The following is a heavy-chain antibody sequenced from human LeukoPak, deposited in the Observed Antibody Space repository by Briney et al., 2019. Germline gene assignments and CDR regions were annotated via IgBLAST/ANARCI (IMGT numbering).Heavy chain of an antibody. V-gene: IGHV4-34*01. CDR3: ARGSRYSSSWSRFDP. J-gene: IGHJ5*02. CDR2: INHSGST. CDR1: GGSFSGYY. D-gene: IGHD6-13*01. Sequence: SETLSLTCAVYGGSFSGYYWSWIRQPPGKGLEWIGEINHSGSTNYNPSLKSRVTISVDTSKNQFSLKLSSVTAADTAVYYYARGSRYSSSWSRFDPWGQGTLVTVSS.